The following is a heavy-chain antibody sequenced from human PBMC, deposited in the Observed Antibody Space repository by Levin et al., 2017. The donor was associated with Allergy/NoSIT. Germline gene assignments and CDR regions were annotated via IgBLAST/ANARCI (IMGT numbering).Heavy chain of an antibody. CDR2: INSDGSST. Sequence: GGSLRLSCAASGFTFSSYWMHWVRQAPGKGLVWVSRINSDGSSTSYADSVKGRFTISRDNAKNTLYLQMNSLRAEDTAVYYCARTDAEGYYDILTGYYRYYYYMDVWGKGTTVTVSS. J-gene: IGHJ6*03. V-gene: IGHV3-74*01. CDR3: ARTDAEGYYDILTGYYRYYYYMDV. D-gene: IGHD3-9*01. CDR1: GFTFSSYW.